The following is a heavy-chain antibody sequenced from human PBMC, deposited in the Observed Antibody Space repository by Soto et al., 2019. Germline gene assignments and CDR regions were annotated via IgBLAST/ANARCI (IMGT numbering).Heavy chain of an antibody. V-gene: IGHV4-34*01. D-gene: IGHD6-19*01. J-gene: IGHJ5*02. Sequence: SETLSLTCAVYGGSFSGYYWSWIRQPPGKGLEWIGEINHSGSTNYNPSLKSRVTISVDTSKNQFSLRLSSVTAADTAVYYCARDVAVAGTWFDPWGQGTLVTVSS. CDR3: ARDVAVAGTWFDP. CDR1: GGSFSGYY. CDR2: INHSGST.